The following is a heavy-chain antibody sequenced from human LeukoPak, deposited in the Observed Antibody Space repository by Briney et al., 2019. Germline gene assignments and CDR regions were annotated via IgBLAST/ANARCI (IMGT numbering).Heavy chain of an antibody. J-gene: IGHJ4*02. V-gene: IGHV4-61*02. CDR1: GGSISSGSYY. D-gene: IGHD6-6*01. CDR3: ARHKLGPLDY. Sequence: PSQTLSLTCTVSGGSISSGSYYWSWIRQPAGKGLEWIGRIYTSGSTNYNPSLKSRVTISVDTSKNQFSLKLSSVTAADTAVYYCARHKLGPLDYWGQGTLVTVSS. CDR2: IYTSGST.